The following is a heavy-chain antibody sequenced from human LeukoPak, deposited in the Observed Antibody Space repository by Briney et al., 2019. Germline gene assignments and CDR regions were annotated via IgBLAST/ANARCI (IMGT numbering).Heavy chain of an antibody. V-gene: IGHV3-48*02. CDR3: ARDDMWAFDY. D-gene: IGHD1-26*01. J-gene: IGHJ4*02. CDR2: ISSSSGAI. Sequence: GGSLRLSCAASGLTFSSHSMNWVRQAPGKGLEWVSYISSSSGAIYYADSVKGRFTISRDNAKNSLNLQMNSLRDGDTAVYYCARDDMWAFDYWGQGTLVTVSS. CDR1: GLTFSSHS.